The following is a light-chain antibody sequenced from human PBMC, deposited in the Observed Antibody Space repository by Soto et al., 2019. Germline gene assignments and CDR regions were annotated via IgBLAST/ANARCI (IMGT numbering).Light chain of an antibody. Sequence: EIVLTQSPGTLSLSPGERATLSCRASQSVSNNYLAWYQQKPGQAPRLLIYGASNRATGIPDRFSGSGSGTEFTLTINNLQSEDFAVYYCQQYNNWSTFGQGTKVDIK. CDR2: GAS. V-gene: IGKV3D-15*01. CDR3: QQYNNWST. CDR1: QSVSNN. J-gene: IGKJ1*01.